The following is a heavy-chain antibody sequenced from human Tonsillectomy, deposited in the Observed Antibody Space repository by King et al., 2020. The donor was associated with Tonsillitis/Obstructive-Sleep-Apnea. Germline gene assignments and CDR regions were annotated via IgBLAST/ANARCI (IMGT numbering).Heavy chain of an antibody. CDR1: GFTFDDFT. V-gene: IGHV3-43*01. Sequence: VQLVESGGVVVQPGGSLRLSCAASGFTFDDFTMHWVRQAPGKGLECVSLISWDGGSTYYADSVKGRFTISRDNSKNSLYLQMNSLRTEDTALYYCAKGYTAYYYYMDVWGKGTTVTVSS. CDR3: AKGYTAYYYYMDV. CDR2: ISWDGGST. D-gene: IGHD3-16*02. J-gene: IGHJ6*03.